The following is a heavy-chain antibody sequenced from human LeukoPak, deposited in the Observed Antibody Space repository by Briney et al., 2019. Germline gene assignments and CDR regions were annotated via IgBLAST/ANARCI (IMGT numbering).Heavy chain of an antibody. CDR3: AREDAEQMDNSFDI. CDR1: GGSITTYY. D-gene: IGHD5-24*01. V-gene: IGHV4-59*12. CDR2: RYYSGDT. Sequence: SETLSLTCTVSGGSITTYYWNWIRQPPGKGLEWIGHRYYSGDTNYNPSLKSRVAISVDTSKNQFSLKLRSVTAADTAVYYCAREDAEQMDNSFDIWGQGTMVTVSS. J-gene: IGHJ3*02.